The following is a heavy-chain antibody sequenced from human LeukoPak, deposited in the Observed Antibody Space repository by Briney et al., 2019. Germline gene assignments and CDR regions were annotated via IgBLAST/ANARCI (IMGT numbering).Heavy chain of an antibody. V-gene: IGHV1-2*02. Sequence: ASVRDSFKASGYTFTGYYMHWVRQAPGQGLAWMGWINPNSGGTNYAQKFQGRVTVTRDTSISTAYMELSRLRSDDTAVYYCARGPYCSSTSCYTTNWFDPWGQGTLVTVSS. CDR3: ARGPYCSSTSCYTTNWFDP. CDR2: INPNSGGT. J-gene: IGHJ5*02. CDR1: GYTFTGYY. D-gene: IGHD2-2*02.